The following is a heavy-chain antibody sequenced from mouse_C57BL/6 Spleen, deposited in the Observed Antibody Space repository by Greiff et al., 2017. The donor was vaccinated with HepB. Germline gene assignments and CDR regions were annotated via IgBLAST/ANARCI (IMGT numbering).Heavy chain of an antibody. J-gene: IGHJ2*01. D-gene: IGHD1-1*01. Sequence: VQLQQSGAELVRPGASVTLSCKASGYTFTDYEMHWVKQTPVHGLEWIGAIDPETGGTAYNQKFKGKAILTADKSSSTAYMELRSLTSEDSAVYYCTRISYYGSSDYWGQGTTLTVSS. CDR2: IDPETGGT. V-gene: IGHV1-15*01. CDR3: TRISYYGSSDY. CDR1: GYTFTDYE.